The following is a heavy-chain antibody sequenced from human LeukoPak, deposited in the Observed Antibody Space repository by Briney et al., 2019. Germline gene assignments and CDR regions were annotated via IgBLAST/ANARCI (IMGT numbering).Heavy chain of an antibody. V-gene: IGHV4-39*07. J-gene: IGHJ4*02. CDR2: SHYSGST. Sequence: SETLSLTCTVSGGSISSSIYYWGWIRQAPGKGLEWIGSSHYSGSTYYNPSLKSRVTISVDSSKNQFSLTLTSVTAADTAVYYCARDLAYAAPPGDWGQGILVTVSS. D-gene: IGHD3-16*01. CDR3: ARDLAYAAPPGD. CDR1: GGSISSSIYY.